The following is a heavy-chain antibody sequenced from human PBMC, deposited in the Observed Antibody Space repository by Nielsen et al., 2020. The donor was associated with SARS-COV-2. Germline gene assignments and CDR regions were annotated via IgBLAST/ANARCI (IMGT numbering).Heavy chain of an antibody. CDR2: ISYDGSNK. V-gene: IGHV3-30*18. J-gene: IGHJ4*02. D-gene: IGHD2-15*01. CDR3: AKDWTAIVVVPSGGVDY. Sequence: GESLKISCAASGFTFSTYGMHWVRQAPGKGLEWVAAISYDGSNKYYVDSVKGRFTISRNNSKNTPYLQMSSLREEDTAAYYCAKDWTAIVVVPSGGVDYWGQGTLVTVSS. CDR1: GFTFSTYG.